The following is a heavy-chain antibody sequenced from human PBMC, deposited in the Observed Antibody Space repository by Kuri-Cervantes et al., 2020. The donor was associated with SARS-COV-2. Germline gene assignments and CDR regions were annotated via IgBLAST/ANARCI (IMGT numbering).Heavy chain of an antibody. Sequence: SETLSLTCAVYGGSFSGYYWSWIRQPPGKGLEWIGEINHSGSTNYNPSLKSRVTISVDTSKNQFSLKLSSVTAADTAVYYCARDTFALLRGGYYFDYWGQGTLVTVSS. V-gene: IGHV4-34*01. J-gene: IGHJ4*02. CDR2: INHSGST. CDR3: ARDTFALLRGGYYFDY. D-gene: IGHD3-10*01. CDR1: GGSFSGYY.